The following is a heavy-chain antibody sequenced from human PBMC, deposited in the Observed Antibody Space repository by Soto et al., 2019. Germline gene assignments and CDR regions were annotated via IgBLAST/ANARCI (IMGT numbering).Heavy chain of an antibody. CDR1: GDSVSSDSAT. D-gene: IGHD3-9*01. V-gene: IGHV6-1*01. Sequence: QVQLQQSGPGLVKPSQTLSLTCAISGDSVSSDSATWNWIRQSPSRGLEWLGRTYYRSRWYKYYAVSVRSRISINPDTSKNQFSLQLNSVTHEDTAVYYCARGPGTLNPWGQGTLVTVSS. CDR3: ARGPGTLNP. J-gene: IGHJ5*02. CDR2: TYYRSRWYK.